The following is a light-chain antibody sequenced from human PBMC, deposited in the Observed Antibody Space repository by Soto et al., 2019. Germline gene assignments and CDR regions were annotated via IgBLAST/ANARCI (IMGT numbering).Light chain of an antibody. CDR2: DAS. V-gene: IGKV3-11*01. J-gene: IGKJ4*01. CDR3: QQRSAPLS. CDR1: QSVSSY. Sequence: EIVLTQSPATLSLSPGERATLSCRASQSVSSYLAWYQQKPGQAPRLLIYDASSRATGIPARFSGSGSGTHFTLTISILEPEDFAVYYLQQRSAPLSFGGGTKVEIK.